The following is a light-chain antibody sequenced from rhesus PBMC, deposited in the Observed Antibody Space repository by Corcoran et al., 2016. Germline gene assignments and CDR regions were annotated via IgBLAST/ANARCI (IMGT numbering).Light chain of an antibody. CDR2: AAS. J-gene: IGKJ2*01. CDR3: QHYYHSPYS. V-gene: IGKV1S12*01. Sequence: DIQMTQSPSALSASVGDRVTISCRASQNIYSNLAWYQQKPGKGPKLLIYAASSLQTGIPSRFSGRGSGTEFTLTISSLQPEDSAAYYCQHYYHSPYSFGQGTKVEIK. CDR1: QNIYSN.